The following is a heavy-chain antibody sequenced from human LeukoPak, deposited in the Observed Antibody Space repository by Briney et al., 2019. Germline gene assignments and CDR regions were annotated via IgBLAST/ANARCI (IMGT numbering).Heavy chain of an antibody. D-gene: IGHD4-17*01. V-gene: IGHV5-51*01. Sequence: GESLKISCKGAGYSFTSYWIGWVRQMPGKGLEWMGIIYPGDSDTRYSPSFQGQVTISADKSISTAYLQWSSLKASDTAMYYCARHFRSNGDYGPPDYWGQGTLVTVSS. J-gene: IGHJ4*02. CDR3: ARHFRSNGDYGPPDY. CDR2: IYPGDSDT. CDR1: GYSFTSYW.